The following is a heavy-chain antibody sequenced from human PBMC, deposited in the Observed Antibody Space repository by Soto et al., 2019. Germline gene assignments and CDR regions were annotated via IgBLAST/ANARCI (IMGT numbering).Heavy chain of an antibody. CDR2: IIPIFGTA. J-gene: IGHJ6*02. Sequence: QVQLVQSGAEVKKPGSSVKVSCKASGGTFSSYAISWVRQAPGQGLEWMGGIIPIFGTANYAQKFQGRVTITADESTSTAYMELNSLRSEDTAVYYCARNLPPPIYCTNGVCYEDYYGMDVWGQGTTVTVSS. V-gene: IGHV1-69*01. D-gene: IGHD2-8*01. CDR1: GGTFSSYA. CDR3: ARNLPPPIYCTNGVCYEDYYGMDV.